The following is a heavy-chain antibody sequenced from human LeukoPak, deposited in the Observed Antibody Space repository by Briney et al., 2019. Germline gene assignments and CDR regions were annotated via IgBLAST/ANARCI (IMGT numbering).Heavy chain of an antibody. V-gene: IGHV4-39*01. D-gene: IGHD1-26*01. CDR1: GGSISSSSYY. Sequence: SETLSLTCTVSGGSISSSSYYWGWIRQPPGKGLEWIGTIYYSGSTYYNPSLKSRVTISVDTSKNQFSLKLSSATAADAAVYYCARREEEYFDYWGQGTLVTVSS. CDR2: IYYSGST. J-gene: IGHJ4*02. CDR3: ARREEEYFDY.